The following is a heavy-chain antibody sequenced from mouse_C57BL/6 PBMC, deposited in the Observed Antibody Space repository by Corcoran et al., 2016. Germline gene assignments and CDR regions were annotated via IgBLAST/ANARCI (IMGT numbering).Heavy chain of an antibody. CDR3: AREGSGPYYFDY. CDR2: IYPRSGNT. CDR1: GYTFTSYG. J-gene: IGHJ2*01. D-gene: IGHD3-2*02. V-gene: IGHV1-81*01. Sequence: QVQLQQSGAELARPGASVKLSCKASGYTFTSYGISWVKQRTGQGLEWIGEIYPRSGNTYYNEKFKGKATLTADKSSSTAYMELRSLTSEDSAVYFCAREGSGPYYFDYWGQGTTLTVSS.